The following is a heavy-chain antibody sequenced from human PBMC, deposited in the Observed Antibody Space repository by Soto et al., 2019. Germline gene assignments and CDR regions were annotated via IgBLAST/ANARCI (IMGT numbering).Heavy chain of an antibody. CDR3: ARGGRGGFDY. Sequence: EVQLVESGRGLVQPGGSLRLSCAASGFTFTIYWMHWVRQAPGKGLVWGSRISHDGSTTYYADSVQGRFHISRDNAKNTLYLQMNSLRAEDTAVYYCARGGRGGFDYWGLGTLVTVSS. D-gene: IGHD3-16*01. CDR1: GFTFTIYW. V-gene: IGHV3-74*01. CDR2: ISHDGSTT. J-gene: IGHJ4*02.